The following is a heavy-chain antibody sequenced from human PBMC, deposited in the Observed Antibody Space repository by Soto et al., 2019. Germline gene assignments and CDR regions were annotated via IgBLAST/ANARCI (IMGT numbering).Heavy chain of an antibody. J-gene: IGHJ6*02. CDR2: SRNKPNSFTT. Sequence: EVQLVESGGGLVQPGGSLRLSCAASGFTFSDHHLDWVRQAPGKGLEWVGRSRNKPNSFTTEYAASVKGRFTFSRDDSKNSLYVQMNSLKTEDTAVYYCVRTATYLTASYYGMDVWGQGTTVTVSS. CDR3: VRTATYLTASYYGMDV. V-gene: IGHV3-72*01. CDR1: GFTFSDHH. D-gene: IGHD2-21*01.